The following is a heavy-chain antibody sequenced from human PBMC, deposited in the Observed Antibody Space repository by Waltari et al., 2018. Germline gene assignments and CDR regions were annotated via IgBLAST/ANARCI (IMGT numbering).Heavy chain of an antibody. J-gene: IGHJ4*02. CDR1: GFTFSSYA. Sequence: QVQLVESGGGVVQPGRSLRLSCAASGFTFSSYAMPWVRQAPGKGLEWVAVISYDGSNKYYADSVKGRFTISRDNSKNTLYLQMNSLRAEDTDVYYCARWGGSFDYWGQGTLVTVSS. CDR2: ISYDGSNK. D-gene: IGHD3-16*01. CDR3: ARWGGSFDY. V-gene: IGHV3-30-3*01.